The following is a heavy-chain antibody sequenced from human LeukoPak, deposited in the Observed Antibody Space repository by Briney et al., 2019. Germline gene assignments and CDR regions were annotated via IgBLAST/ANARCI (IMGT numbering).Heavy chain of an antibody. CDR3: ARSSGVAVAGTFGN. Sequence: GGSLRLSCAASGFTFSSYSMNWVRQAPGKGLEWVSSISSSSSYIYYADSVKGRFTISRDNAKNSLYLQMNSLRAEDTAVYYCARSSGVAVAGTFGNWGQGTLVTVSS. V-gene: IGHV3-21*01. CDR2: ISSSSSYI. D-gene: IGHD6-19*01. J-gene: IGHJ4*02. CDR1: GFTFSSYS.